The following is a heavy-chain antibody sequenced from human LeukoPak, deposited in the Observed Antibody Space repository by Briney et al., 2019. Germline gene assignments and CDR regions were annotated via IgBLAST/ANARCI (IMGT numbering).Heavy chain of an antibody. V-gene: IGHV5-51*01. J-gene: IGHJ4*02. CDR3: ARFGDSVY. Sequence: GESLKISCKASGYRFTAYWIAWVRQMPGKGLEWMGIIYPGDSDTRYSPSFQGQVTISADNSITTAYLQWSSLKASDTAMYYCARFGDSVYWGQGTLVTVSS. D-gene: IGHD3-10*01. CDR2: IYPGDSDT. CDR1: GYRFTAYW.